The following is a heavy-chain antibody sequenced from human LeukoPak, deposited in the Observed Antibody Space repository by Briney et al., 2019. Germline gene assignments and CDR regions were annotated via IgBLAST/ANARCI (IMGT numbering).Heavy chain of an antibody. CDR3: ARGTRLRGTYCSGGSCGNWFDP. J-gene: IGHJ5*02. V-gene: IGHV3-21*01. Sequence: GGSLRLSCAASGFTFSSYSMNWVRQPPGKGLEWVSSISSSSSYIYHADSVKGRFTISRDNAKNSLYLQMNSLRAEDTAVYYCARGTRLRGTYCSGGSCGNWFDPWGQGTLVTVSS. CDR2: ISSSSSYI. D-gene: IGHD2-15*01. CDR1: GFTFSSYS.